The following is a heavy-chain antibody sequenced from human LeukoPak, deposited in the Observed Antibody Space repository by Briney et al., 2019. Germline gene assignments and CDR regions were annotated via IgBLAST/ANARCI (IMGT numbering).Heavy chain of an antibody. V-gene: IGHV4-4*07. CDR1: GGSISSYY. CDR2: IYTSGST. D-gene: IGHD7-27*01. CDR3: ARDMGTSFDY. Sequence: SETLSLTCTVSGGSISSYYWSWIRQPAGKGLEWIGRIYTSGSTNYNPSLKSRVTISVDTSKNQFSLQLNSVTPEDTAVYYCARDMGTSFDYWGQGTLVTVSS. J-gene: IGHJ4*02.